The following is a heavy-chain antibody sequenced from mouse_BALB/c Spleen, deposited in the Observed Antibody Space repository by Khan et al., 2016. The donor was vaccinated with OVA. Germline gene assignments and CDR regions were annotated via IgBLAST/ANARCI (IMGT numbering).Heavy chain of an antibody. CDR3: VDNLTGSFAY. CDR1: GFTFSSYS. J-gene: IGHJ3*01. V-gene: IGHV5-6*01. D-gene: IGHD4-1*01. CDR2: ISSGGDYT. Sequence: EVELVESGGELVKPGGSLKLSCAASGFTFSSYSMSWVRQTPDKRLEWVASISSGGDYTYYPDSVKGRFTISRDNAKNTLYLQMSDLKSEDTAMDDCVDNLTGSFAYWGQGTLVTVSA.